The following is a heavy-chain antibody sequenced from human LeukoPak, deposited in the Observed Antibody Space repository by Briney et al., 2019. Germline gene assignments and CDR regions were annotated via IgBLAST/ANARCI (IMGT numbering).Heavy chain of an antibody. CDR3: ARDFDDFWSGYQGYYMDV. J-gene: IGHJ6*03. V-gene: IGHV4-34*01. D-gene: IGHD3-3*01. CDR2: INHSGST. Sequence: SETLSLTCPVYGGSFSGYYWSWIRQPPGKGLEWIGEINHSGSTNYNPSLKSRVTISVDTSKNQFSLKLSSVTAADTAVYYCARDFDDFWSGYQGYYMDVWGKGTTVTVSS. CDR1: GGSFSGYY.